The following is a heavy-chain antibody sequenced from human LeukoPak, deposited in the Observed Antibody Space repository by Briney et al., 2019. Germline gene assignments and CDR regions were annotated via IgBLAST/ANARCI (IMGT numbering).Heavy chain of an antibody. CDR3: ARDAGPRDYGSGSYLGY. J-gene: IGHJ4*02. V-gene: IGHV3-48*03. CDR1: GFTFSTYE. D-gene: IGHD3-10*01. CDR2: ISSSGSII. Sequence: GGSLRLSCAASGFTFSTYEMNWVRQAPEKGLEWVSYISSSGSIIYYADSMKGRFTISRDNAKNSLYLQMNSLRDEDTAVYYCARDAGPRDYGSGSYLGYWGQGTLVTVSS.